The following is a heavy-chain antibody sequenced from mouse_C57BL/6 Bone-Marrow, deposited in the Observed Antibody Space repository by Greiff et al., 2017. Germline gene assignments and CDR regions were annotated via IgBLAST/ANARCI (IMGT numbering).Heavy chain of an antibody. CDR1: GYTFTSYW. D-gene: IGHD1-1*01. J-gene: IGHJ4*01. V-gene: IGHV1-52*01. CDR2: IDPSDSET. CDR3: AREEDYYGSSYAMDY. Sequence: VQLQQPGAELVRPGSSVKLSCKASGYTFTSYWMHWVKQRPIQGLEWIGNIDPSDSETHYNQKFKDKATLTVDKSSSTAYMQLSSLTSEDSAVYYCAREEDYYGSSYAMDYWGKGTSVTVSS.